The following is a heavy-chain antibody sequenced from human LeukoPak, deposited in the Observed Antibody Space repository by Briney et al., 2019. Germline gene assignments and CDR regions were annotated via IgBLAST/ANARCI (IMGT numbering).Heavy chain of an antibody. CDR3: ARDYYYDSSGYLSRARYFDY. Sequence: SETLPLTCTVSGGSISSYYWSWIRQPPGKGLEWIGYIYYSGSTNYNPSLKSRVTISVDTSKNQFSLKLSSVTAADTAVYYCARDYYYDSSGYLSRARYFDYWGQGTLVTVSS. CDR2: IYYSGST. CDR1: GGSISSYY. V-gene: IGHV4-59*01. J-gene: IGHJ4*02. D-gene: IGHD3-22*01.